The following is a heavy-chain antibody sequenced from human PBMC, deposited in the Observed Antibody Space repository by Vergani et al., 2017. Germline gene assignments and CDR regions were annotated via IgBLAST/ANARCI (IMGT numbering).Heavy chain of an antibody. V-gene: IGHV4-34*01. Sequence: QVQLQQWGAGLLKPSETLSLTCAVYGGSFSGYYWSWIRQPPGKGLEWIGEINHSGSTNYNPSLKSRVTISVDTSKNQFSLKLSSVTAADTAVYYCARVLGVVAPPLLYYYYYYGMDVWGQGTTVTVSS. CDR2: INHSGST. D-gene: IGHD2-15*01. CDR1: GGSFSGYY. CDR3: ARVLGVVAPPLLYYYYYYGMDV. J-gene: IGHJ6*02.